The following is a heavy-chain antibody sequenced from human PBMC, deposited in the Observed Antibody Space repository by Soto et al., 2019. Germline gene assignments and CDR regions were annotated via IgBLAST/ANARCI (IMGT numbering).Heavy chain of an antibody. CDR3: CVVKRLDQYSTSGYWFDP. CDR2: IKSKADGETK. CDR1: GFTFSHAW. J-gene: IGHJ5*02. D-gene: IGHD2-15*01. V-gene: IGHV3-15*01. Sequence: PGGSLRLSCAASGFTFSHAWMSWVRQAPGKGLEWVGRIKSKADGETKDYGAPVRGRFTISRDDAKDTLYLQMNSLRIEDTAVYYCCVVKRLDQYSTSGYWFDPWGPGTLVTAPQ.